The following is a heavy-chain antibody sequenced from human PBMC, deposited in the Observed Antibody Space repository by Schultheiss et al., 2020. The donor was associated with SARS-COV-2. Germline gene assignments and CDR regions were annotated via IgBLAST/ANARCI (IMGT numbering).Heavy chain of an antibody. CDR2: ISSSGSTI. J-gene: IGHJ5*02. Sequence: GGSLRLSCAASGFTFSSYEMNWVRQAPGKGLEWVSYISSSGSTIYYADSVKGRFTISRDNAKNSLYLQMNSLRAEDTAVYYCARGADSSQNWFDPWGQGTLVTVSS. D-gene: IGHD6-13*01. CDR1: GFTFSSYE. V-gene: IGHV3-48*03. CDR3: ARGADSSQNWFDP.